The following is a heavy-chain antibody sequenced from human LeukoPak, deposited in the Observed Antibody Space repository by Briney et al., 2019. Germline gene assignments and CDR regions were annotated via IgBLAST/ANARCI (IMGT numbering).Heavy chain of an antibody. D-gene: IGHD3-16*01. CDR3: AREGEAFDY. CDR1: GFMFYNHL. CDR2: MRQDESEE. V-gene: IGHV3-7*01. J-gene: IGHJ4*02. Sequence: PGGSLRLSCTASGFMFYNHLISWVRQAPGKGLEWVANMRQDESEEFYVDSVKGRFTISRNNAKNSVYLQMNSLRVEDTAVYFCAREGEAFDYWGQGTLVTVSS.